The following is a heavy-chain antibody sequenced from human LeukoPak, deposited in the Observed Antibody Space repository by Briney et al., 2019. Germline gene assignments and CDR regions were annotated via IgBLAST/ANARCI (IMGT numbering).Heavy chain of an antibody. D-gene: IGHD4-23*01. V-gene: IGHV3-21*04. CDR2: ISSSSSYI. J-gene: IGHJ6*03. Sequence: GGSLRLSCAASGFTFSSYSMNWVRQAPGKGLEWVSSISSSSSYIYYADSVKGRFTISRDNAKNSLYLQMNSLRAEDTAVYYCARDGGNPDYYYYYMDVWGKGTTVTVSS. CDR1: GFTFSSYS. CDR3: ARDGGNPDYYYYYMDV.